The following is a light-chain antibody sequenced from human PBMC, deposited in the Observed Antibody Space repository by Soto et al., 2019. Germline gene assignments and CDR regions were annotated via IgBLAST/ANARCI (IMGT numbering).Light chain of an antibody. CDR1: QDISNY. CDR3: QQYDNLPPFT. Sequence: DIHMTQSPSSLSASVGDRVTITCQASQDISNYLNWYQQKPGKAPKLLIYDASNLETGVPSRFSGSGSGTDFTFTISSLQPEDIATYYCQQYDNLPPFTFGPGTKVDIK. CDR2: DAS. V-gene: IGKV1-33*01. J-gene: IGKJ3*01.